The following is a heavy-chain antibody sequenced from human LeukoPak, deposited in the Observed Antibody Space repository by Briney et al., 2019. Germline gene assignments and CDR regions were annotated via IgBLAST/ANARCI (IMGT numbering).Heavy chain of an antibody. D-gene: IGHD5-18*01. Sequence: KTSETLSLTCTVSGGSISSYYWSWIRQPPGKGLEWIGYIYYSGSTNYSPSLKSRVTISVDTSKNQFSLKLSSVTAADTAVYYCASRRGYSCGFDYWGQGTLVTVSS. CDR2: IYYSGST. V-gene: IGHV4-59*08. CDR3: ASRRGYSCGFDY. CDR1: GGSISSYY. J-gene: IGHJ4*02.